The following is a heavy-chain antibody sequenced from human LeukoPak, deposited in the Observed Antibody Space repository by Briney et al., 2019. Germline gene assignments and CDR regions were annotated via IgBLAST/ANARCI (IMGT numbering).Heavy chain of an antibody. CDR1: GFTFSSYE. D-gene: IGHD2-15*01. J-gene: IGHJ4*02. CDR3: ANSAGAANFDY. V-gene: IGHV3-23*01. Sequence: GGSLRLSCAASGFTFSSYEMNWVRQAPGKGLEWVSAISGSGGSTYYADSVKGRFTISRDNSKNTLYLQMNSLRAEDTAVYYCANSAGAANFDYWGQGALVTVSS. CDR2: ISGSGGST.